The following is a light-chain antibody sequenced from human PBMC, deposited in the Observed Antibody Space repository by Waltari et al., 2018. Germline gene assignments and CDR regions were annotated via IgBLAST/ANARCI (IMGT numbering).Light chain of an antibody. CDR1: QSVRSY. CDR3: QQYNNWPYT. CDR2: GAS. J-gene: IGKJ2*01. V-gene: IGKV3-15*01. Sequence: EVVLTQSPATLSVSPGERATLSCRASQSVRSYLAWYQQRPGQAPRLLIYGASTRASGIPARFSGSGSVTDFTLTISSLQSEDLVVYYCQQYNNWPYTFGQGTKLEIK.